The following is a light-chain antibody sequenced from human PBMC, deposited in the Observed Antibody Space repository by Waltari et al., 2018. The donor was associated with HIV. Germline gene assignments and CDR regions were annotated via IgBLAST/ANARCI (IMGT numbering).Light chain of an antibody. J-gene: IGLJ2*01. CDR1: SSNIGNNY. V-gene: IGLV1-51*01. CDR2: DDD. CDR3: GTWDTTLSAVV. Sequence: QSVLTQPRSVSAAPGETVIIYCSGSSSNIGNNYVSWYQQLPGTAPKLFIYDDDLRHSGIPDRFSGSRSGTSATLGITGLQTGDEADYYCGTWDTTLSAVVFGGGTKLTVL.